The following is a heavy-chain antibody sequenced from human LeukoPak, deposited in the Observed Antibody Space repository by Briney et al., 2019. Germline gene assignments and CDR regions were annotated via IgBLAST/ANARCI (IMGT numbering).Heavy chain of an antibody. J-gene: IGHJ4*02. CDR2: INPNSGGT. CDR3: ARIELATITASDY. Sequence: ASVKVSCKASGYTFTGYYMHWVRQAPGQGLEWMGWINPNSGGTNYAQKFQGRVTMTRDTSISTAYMELSRLRSDDTAVYYCARIELATITASDYWGQGTLVTVSS. CDR1: GYTFTGYY. D-gene: IGHD5-12*01. V-gene: IGHV1-2*02.